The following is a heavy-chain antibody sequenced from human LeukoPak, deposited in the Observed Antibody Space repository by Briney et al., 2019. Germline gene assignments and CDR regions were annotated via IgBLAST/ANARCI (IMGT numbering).Heavy chain of an antibody. CDR3: ARREYSSSLGTGVAFDI. CDR2: INPNSGGT. D-gene: IGHD6-6*01. CDR1: GYTFTGYY. Sequence: GASVKVSCKASGYTFTGYYMHWVRQAPGQGLEWMGWINPNSGGTNYAQKFQGRVTMTRDTSISTDYMELSRLRSDDTAVYYCARREYSSSLGTGVAFDIWGQGTMVTVSS. V-gene: IGHV1-2*02. J-gene: IGHJ3*02.